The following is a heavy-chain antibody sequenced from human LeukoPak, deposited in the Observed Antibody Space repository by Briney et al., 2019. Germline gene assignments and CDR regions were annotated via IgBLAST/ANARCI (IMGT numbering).Heavy chain of an antibody. D-gene: IGHD3-22*01. J-gene: IGHJ4*02. CDR2: IYSGGST. CDR1: GFTVSSNY. Sequence: GGSLRLSCAASGFTVSSNYMSWVRQAPGKGLEWVSVIYSGGSTYYADSVKGRFTTSRDNSKNTLYLQMNSLRAEDTAVYYCAREGYYYDSSGYFAYWGQGTLVTVSS. CDR3: AREGYYYDSSGYFAY. V-gene: IGHV3-53*01.